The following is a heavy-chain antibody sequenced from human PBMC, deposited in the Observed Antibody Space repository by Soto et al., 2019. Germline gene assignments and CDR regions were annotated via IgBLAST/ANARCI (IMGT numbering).Heavy chain of an antibody. D-gene: IGHD6-19*01. CDR1: GSSISSYY. Sequence: PSETLPLTCTVSGSSISSYYWSWIRQPPGKGLEWIGYIYYSGSTNYNPSLKSRVTISVDTSKNQFSLKLSSVTAADTAVYYCARSSSGWSPFDYRGQGTLVTVS. J-gene: IGHJ4*02. V-gene: IGHV4-59*01. CDR2: IYYSGST. CDR3: ARSSSGWSPFDY.